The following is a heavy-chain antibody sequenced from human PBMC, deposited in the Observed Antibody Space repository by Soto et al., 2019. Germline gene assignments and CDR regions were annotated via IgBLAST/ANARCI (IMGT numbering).Heavy chain of an antibody. D-gene: IGHD3-16*02. V-gene: IGHV4-39*07. CDR3: ARVYRNWFDP. CDR2: IYYSGST. Sequence: SETLSLTCTVSGGSISSSSYYWGWIRQPPGKGLEWIGNIYYSGSTYYNPSLKSRVTISVDTSKNQFSLKLSSVTAADTAVYYCARVYRNWFDPWGQGTLVTVSS. CDR1: GGSISSSSYY. J-gene: IGHJ5*02.